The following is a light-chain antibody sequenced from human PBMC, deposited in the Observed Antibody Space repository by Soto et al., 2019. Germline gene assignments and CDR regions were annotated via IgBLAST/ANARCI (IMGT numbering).Light chain of an antibody. V-gene: IGLV1-51*01. Sequence: QSVLTQPPSVSAAPGQRVTISCSGSSSNIGGNSVSWYQQLPGTAPKLLIYDDDKRPSGIPDRFSGSKSGTSATLGITGFQTGDEADYYCQSYDSSLSGCVFGTGTKVTVL. CDR2: DDD. CDR1: SSNIGGNS. CDR3: QSYDSSLSGCV. J-gene: IGLJ1*01.